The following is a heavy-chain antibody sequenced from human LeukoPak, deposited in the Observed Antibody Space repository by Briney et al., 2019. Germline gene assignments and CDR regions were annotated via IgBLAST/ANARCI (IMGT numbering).Heavy chain of an antibody. D-gene: IGHD6-6*01. CDR3: ARGYPYSSSSLSYYYYGMDV. CDR1: GYTFTSYG. J-gene: IGHJ6*02. CDR2: ISAYNGNT. Sequence: ASVKVSCKASGYTFTSYGISWVRQAPGQGLEWMGWISAYNGNTNYAQKLQGRVTMTTDTSTSTAYMELRSLRSDDTAVYYCARGYPYSSSSLSYYYYGMDVWGQGTTVTVSS. V-gene: IGHV1-18*01.